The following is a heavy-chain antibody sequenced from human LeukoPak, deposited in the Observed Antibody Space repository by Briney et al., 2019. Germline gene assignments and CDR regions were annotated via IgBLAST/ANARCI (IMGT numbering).Heavy chain of an antibody. J-gene: IGHJ4*02. V-gene: IGHV3-15*01. CDR1: GFTFSSYA. CDR2: IKSKTDGGTT. CDR3: ATDLLDY. Sequence: GGSLRLSCAASGFTFSSYAMSWVRQAPGKGLEWVGRIKSKTDGGTTEYTASVKGRFSMSRDDSRDTVYLQMNSLITEDTAVYYCATDLLDYWGQGTLVTVSS.